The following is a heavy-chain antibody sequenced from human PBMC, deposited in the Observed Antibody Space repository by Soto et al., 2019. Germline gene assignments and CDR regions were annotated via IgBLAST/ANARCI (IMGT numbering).Heavy chain of an antibody. D-gene: IGHD2-15*01. V-gene: IGHV1-18*01. Sequence: ASVKVSCKASGYNFNNYGISWVRQAPAQGLEWMGWISANNGNTNYAQKLQGRVTMTTDTSTSTAYMELRSLRSDDTAVYYCARDALGNCSGGSCYIIDYWGQGTLVTVSS. CDR1: GYNFNNYG. J-gene: IGHJ4*02. CDR2: ISANNGNT. CDR3: ARDALGNCSGGSCYIIDY.